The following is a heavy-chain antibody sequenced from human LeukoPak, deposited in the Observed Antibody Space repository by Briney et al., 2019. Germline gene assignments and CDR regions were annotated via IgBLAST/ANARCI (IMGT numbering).Heavy chain of an antibody. CDR1: GFTFSSYA. V-gene: IGHV3-21*01. Sequence: GGSLRLSCAASGFTFSSYAMHWVRQAPGKGLEWVSCISSSSSFIFYADSVRGRFTISRDNAKNSPYLQMDSLRAEDTAVYYCTRDSNYMDVWGKGTTVTVSS. J-gene: IGHJ6*03. CDR3: TRDSNYMDV. D-gene: IGHD3-3*02. CDR2: ISSSSSFI.